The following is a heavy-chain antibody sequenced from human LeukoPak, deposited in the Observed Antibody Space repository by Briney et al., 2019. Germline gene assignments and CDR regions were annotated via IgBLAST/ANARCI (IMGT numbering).Heavy chain of an antibody. V-gene: IGHV4-38-2*02. J-gene: IGHJ4*02. CDR2: IYHSGST. D-gene: IGHD1-26*01. CDR3: ARVVGATYYFDY. Sequence: SETLSLTCTVSGYSISSGYYWGWIRPPPGKGLEWIGSIYHSGSTYYNPSLKSRVTISVDTSKNQFSLKLSSVTAADTAVYYCARVVGATYYFDYWGQGTLVTVSS. CDR1: GYSISSGYY.